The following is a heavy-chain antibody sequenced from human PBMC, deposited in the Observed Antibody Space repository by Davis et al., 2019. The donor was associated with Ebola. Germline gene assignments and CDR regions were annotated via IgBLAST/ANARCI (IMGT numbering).Heavy chain of an antibody. J-gene: IGHJ5*02. Sequence: GESLKISCAASGFTFSSYDMHWVRQATGKGLEWVSAIGTAGDPYYPGSVKGRFTISRENAKNSLYLQMNSLRAGDTAVYYCARGFNRWDIVVVPAAFDPWGQETLVTVSS. CDR2: IGTAGDP. D-gene: IGHD2-2*01. V-gene: IGHV3-13*05. CDR1: GFTFSSYD. CDR3: ARGFNRWDIVVVPAAFDP.